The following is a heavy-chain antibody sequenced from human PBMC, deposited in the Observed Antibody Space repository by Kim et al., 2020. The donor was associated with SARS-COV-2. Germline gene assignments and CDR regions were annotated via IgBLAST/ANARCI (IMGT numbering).Heavy chain of an antibody. V-gene: IGHV1-69*13. Sequence: SVKVSCKASGGTFSSYAISWVRQAPGQGLEWMGGIIPIFGTANYAQKFQGRVTITADESTSTAYMELSSLRSEDTAVYYCAWDPVVVAANYGMDVWGQGTTVTVSS. CDR3: AWDPVVVAANYGMDV. CDR2: IIPIFGTA. J-gene: IGHJ6*02. CDR1: GGTFSSYA. D-gene: IGHD2-15*01.